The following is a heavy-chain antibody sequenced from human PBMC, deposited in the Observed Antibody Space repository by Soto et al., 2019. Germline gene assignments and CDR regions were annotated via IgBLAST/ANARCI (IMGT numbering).Heavy chain of an antibody. J-gene: IGHJ6*02. Sequence: EVQLVESGGGLVQPGGSLRLSCAASGFTFNIYGMNWVRQAPGKGLEWVSYISSASSSIFYADSVKGRFTISRDNAKKSLYLQMISLRDEDTAVYYCARAVDLSSGSYYYYGMDVWGQGTTVTVSS. D-gene: IGHD6-19*01. CDR1: GFTFNIYG. CDR2: ISSASSSI. V-gene: IGHV3-48*02. CDR3: ARAVDLSSGSYYYYGMDV.